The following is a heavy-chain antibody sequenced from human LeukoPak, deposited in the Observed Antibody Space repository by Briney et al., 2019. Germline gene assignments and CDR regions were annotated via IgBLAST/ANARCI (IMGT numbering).Heavy chain of an antibody. V-gene: IGHV3-64*01. D-gene: IGHD3-22*01. J-gene: IGHJ4*02. CDR2: ISSTGTYT. CDR3: ARDAIYDTSGYYYTDY. Sequence: PGGSLRLSCAASGFSISNYAMNWVRQAPGRGLEFVSAISSTGTYTYYANSVKGGFTISRDNSENTLFLQMGSLSAEDMAVYYCARDAIYDTSGYYYTDYWGQGTLVTVSS. CDR1: GFSISNYA.